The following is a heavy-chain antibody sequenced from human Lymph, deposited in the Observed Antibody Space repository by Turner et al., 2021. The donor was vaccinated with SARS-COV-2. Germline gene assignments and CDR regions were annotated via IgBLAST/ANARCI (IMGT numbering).Heavy chain of an antibody. J-gene: IGHJ6*02. Sequence: QVQLVESGGGLVKPGGSLRLSCAASGFTFSDYYMSWLRQAPGKGLEWVSYISSSSIYTNYADSVKGLFTISRDNAKNSLYLQVNSLRAEDTAVYYCARPNGQYSYYGMDIWGQGTTVTVSS. CDR2: ISSSSIYT. CDR3: ARPNGQYSYYGMDI. CDR1: GFTFSDYY. V-gene: IGHV3-11*06.